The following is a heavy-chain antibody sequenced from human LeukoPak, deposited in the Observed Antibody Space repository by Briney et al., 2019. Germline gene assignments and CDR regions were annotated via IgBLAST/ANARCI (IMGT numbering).Heavy chain of an antibody. D-gene: IGHD6-13*01. Sequence: GESLNISCKASGYSFTTFWIGWVRQMPGKGLEWMGIIYPGDSDTRYNPSFQGQVTISADKSISAAYVQWTSLKASDTAMYFCARGVGIAAAGIHYWGQGTLVTVSS. V-gene: IGHV5-51*01. CDR3: ARGVGIAAAGIHY. J-gene: IGHJ4*02. CDR1: GYSFTTFW. CDR2: IYPGDSDT.